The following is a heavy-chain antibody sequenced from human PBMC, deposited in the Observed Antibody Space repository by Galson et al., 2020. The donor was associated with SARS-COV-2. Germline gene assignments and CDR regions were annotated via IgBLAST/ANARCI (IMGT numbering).Heavy chain of an antibody. Sequence: GGSLRLSCEASGFTFNNYAMSWVRQAPGKGLEWVSTISGSGDITYYADSVKGRFTVSRDNSKNTLYLQMNSLRAADTAVFYCVKGVGYRSGWDFDYWGQGTRVTVSS. CDR1: GFTFNNYA. D-gene: IGHD6-19*01. V-gene: IGHV3-23*01. CDR3: VKGVGYRSGWDFDY. J-gene: IGHJ4*02. CDR2: ISGSGDIT.